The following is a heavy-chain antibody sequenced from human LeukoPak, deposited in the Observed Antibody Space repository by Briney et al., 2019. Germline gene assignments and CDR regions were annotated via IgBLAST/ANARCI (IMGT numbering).Heavy chain of an antibody. V-gene: IGHV3-49*03. CDR1: GFTFGDYT. CDR3: TRGSRKQVETPPFDY. J-gene: IGHJ4*02. Sequence: QAGGSPRLSCTASGFTFGDYTMSWFRQAPGKGLEWVGFIRNKAYGGTTEYAASVKGRFSISRDDSKRLAYLQMHSLKTEDTAVYYCTRGSRKQVETPPFDYWGQGTLVTVSS. D-gene: IGHD4-23*01. CDR2: IRNKAYGGTT.